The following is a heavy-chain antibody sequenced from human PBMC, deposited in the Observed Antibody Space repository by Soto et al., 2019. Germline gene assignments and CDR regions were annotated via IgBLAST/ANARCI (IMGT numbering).Heavy chain of an antibody. Sequence: QVQLVQSGAEVKKPGSSVKVSCKASGGTFSSYAISWVRQAPGQGLEWMGGIIPIFGTANYAQKFQGRVTNTADKSTSTAYMELSSLRSEDTAVYYCARVYGSGSYHAFDIWGQGTMVTVSS. CDR1: GGTFSSYA. V-gene: IGHV1-69*06. CDR2: IIPIFGTA. CDR3: ARVYGSGSYHAFDI. J-gene: IGHJ3*02. D-gene: IGHD3-10*01.